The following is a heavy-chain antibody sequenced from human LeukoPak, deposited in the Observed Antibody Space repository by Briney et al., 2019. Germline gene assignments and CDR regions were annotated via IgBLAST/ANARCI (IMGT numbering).Heavy chain of an antibody. CDR2: INHSGST. Sequence: SETLSLTCAVYGGSFSGYYWSWIRQPPGKGLEWIGEINHSGSTNYNPSLKSRVTISLDTSKTQFSLKLSSVTAADTAVYYCARKKAPKIVATMRYFDYWGQGTLVTVSS. V-gene: IGHV4-34*01. CDR3: ARKKAPKIVATMRYFDY. CDR1: GGSFSGYY. D-gene: IGHD5-12*01. J-gene: IGHJ4*02.